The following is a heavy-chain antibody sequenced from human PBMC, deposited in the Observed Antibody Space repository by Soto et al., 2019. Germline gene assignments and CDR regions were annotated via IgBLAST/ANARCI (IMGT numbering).Heavy chain of an antibody. CDR3: AKGEDYSSSSALDY. CDR2: ISYDGSNK. J-gene: IGHJ4*02. CDR1: GFTFSNYG. Sequence: GGSLRLSCAGSGFTFSNYGMNWVRQAPGKGLEWVAVISYDGSNKYYADSVKGRFTISRDNSKNTLYLQMNSLRAEDTAVYYCAKGEDYSSSSALDYWGQGTLVTVSS. V-gene: IGHV3-30*18. D-gene: IGHD6-6*01.